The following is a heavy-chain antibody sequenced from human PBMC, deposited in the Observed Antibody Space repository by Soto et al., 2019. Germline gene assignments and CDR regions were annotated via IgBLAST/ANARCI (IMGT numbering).Heavy chain of an antibody. J-gene: IGHJ6*02. D-gene: IGHD3-16*01. V-gene: IGHV3-48*02. CDR3: ARSYGYYYYYGMDV. CDR1: GFTFSSYS. Sequence: EVQLVESGGGLVQPGGSLRLSCAASGFTFSSYSMNWVHQAPGKGLEWVSYISSSSSTIYYADSVKGRFTISRDNAKNSLYLQMNSLRDEDTAVYYCARSYGYYYYYGMDVWGQGTTVTVSS. CDR2: ISSSSSTI.